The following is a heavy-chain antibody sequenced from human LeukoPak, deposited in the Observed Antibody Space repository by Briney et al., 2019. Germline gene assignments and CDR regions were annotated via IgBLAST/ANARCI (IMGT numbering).Heavy chain of an antibody. CDR3: ARDGQDNMVRGPGFDY. CDR1: GFTFSSYS. CDR2: ISSSSSYT. D-gene: IGHD3-10*01. Sequence: GGSLRLSCAASGFTFSSYSMNWVRQAPGKGLEWVSSISSSSSYTYYADSVKGRFTISRDNAKNSLYLQMNSLRAEDTAVYYCARDGQDNMVRGPGFDYWGQGTLVTVSS. J-gene: IGHJ4*02. V-gene: IGHV3-21*01.